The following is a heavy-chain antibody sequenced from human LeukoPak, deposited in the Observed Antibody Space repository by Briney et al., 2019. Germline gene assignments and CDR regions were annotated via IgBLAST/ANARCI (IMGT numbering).Heavy chain of an antibody. CDR3: ARDLVGATTDLLDY. J-gene: IGHJ4*02. Sequence: ASVKVSCKASGFTFTSYGISWVRQAPGQGLEWMGWISAYNGNTNYAQKLQGRVTMTTDTSTSTAYMELRSLRSDDTAVYYCARDLVGATTDLLDYWGQGTLVTVSS. CDR2: ISAYNGNT. V-gene: IGHV1-18*01. D-gene: IGHD1-26*01. CDR1: GFTFTSYG.